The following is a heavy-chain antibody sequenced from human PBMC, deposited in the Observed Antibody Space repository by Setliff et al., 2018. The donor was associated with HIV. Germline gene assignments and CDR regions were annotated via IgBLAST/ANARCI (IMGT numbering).Heavy chain of an antibody. CDR3: ARGYSSSLYAVEYFQY. D-gene: IGHD6-13*01. J-gene: IGHJ1*01. CDR1: GGAISSGSYY. V-gene: IGHV4-61*02. Sequence: TLSLTCTVSGGAISSGSYYWSWIRQPAGKGLEWIGRIYTSGSTNYNPSLKSRVTISVDTSKNQFSLQLSSVTAADTAVYYCARGYSSSLYAVEYFQYWGQGTLVTVSS. CDR2: IYTSGST.